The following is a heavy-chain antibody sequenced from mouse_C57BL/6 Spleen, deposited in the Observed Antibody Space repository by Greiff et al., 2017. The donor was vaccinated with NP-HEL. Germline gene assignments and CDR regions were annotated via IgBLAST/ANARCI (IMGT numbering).Heavy chain of an antibody. Sequence: VQLQQPGAELVRPGTSVKLSCKASGYTFTSYWMHWVKQRPGQGLEWIGVIDPSDSYTNYNQKFKGKATLTVDTSSSTAYMQLSSLTSEDSAVYYCARSDYGSSYGYWGQGTTLTVSS. D-gene: IGHD1-1*01. V-gene: IGHV1-59*01. CDR2: IDPSDSYT. J-gene: IGHJ2*01. CDR1: GYTFTSYW. CDR3: ARSDYGSSYGY.